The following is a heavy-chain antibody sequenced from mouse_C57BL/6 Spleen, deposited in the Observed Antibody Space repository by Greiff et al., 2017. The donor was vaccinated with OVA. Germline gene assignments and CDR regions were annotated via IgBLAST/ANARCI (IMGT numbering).Heavy chain of an antibody. CDR1: GYSFTGYY. Sequence: VQLQQSGPELVKPGASVKISCKASGYSFTGYYMNWVKQSPEKSLEWIGEINPSTGGTTYNQKFKAKATLTVDKSSSTAYMQLKSLTSEDSAVYYCARSQLEYYFDYWGQGTTLTVSS. D-gene: IGHD4-1*02. CDR3: ARSQLEYYFDY. V-gene: IGHV1-42*01. J-gene: IGHJ2*01. CDR2: INPSTGGT.